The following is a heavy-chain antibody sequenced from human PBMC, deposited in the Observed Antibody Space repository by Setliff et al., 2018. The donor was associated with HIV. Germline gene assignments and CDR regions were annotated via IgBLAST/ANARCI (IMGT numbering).Heavy chain of an antibody. CDR3: AKDGLRYFDWYNWFDP. J-gene: IGHJ5*02. Sequence: PGGSLRLSCAASGFTFDDYAMHWVRQAPGKGLEWVSVISYDGSRTYYADSVKGRFTISRDNSKNTLYLQMNSLRAEDTAVYYCAKDGLRYFDWYNWFDPWGQGTLVTVSS. V-gene: IGHV3-30*01. CDR1: GFTFDDYA. D-gene: IGHD3-9*01. CDR2: ISYDGSRT.